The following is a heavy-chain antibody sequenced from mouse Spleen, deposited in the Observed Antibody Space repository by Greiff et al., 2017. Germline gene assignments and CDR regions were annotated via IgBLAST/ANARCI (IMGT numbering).Heavy chain of an antibody. V-gene: IGHV2-6-4*01. CDR2: IWGGGST. CDR3: ATITTVVADAMDY. Sequence: VQVVESGPGLVAPSQSLSITCTVSGFSLSRYSVHWVRQPPGKGLEWLGMIWGGGSTDYNSALKSRLSISKDNSKSQVFLKMNSLQTDDTAMYYCATITTVVADAMDYWGQGTSVTVSS. D-gene: IGHD1-1*01. J-gene: IGHJ4*01. CDR1: GFSLSRYS.